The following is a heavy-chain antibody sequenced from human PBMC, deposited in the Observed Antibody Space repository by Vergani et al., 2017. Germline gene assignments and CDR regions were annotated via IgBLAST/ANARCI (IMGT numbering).Heavy chain of an antibody. D-gene: IGHD4-17*01. Sequence: QVQLQESGPGLVKPSETLSLTCPVSGGSISSYYWSWIRQPPGKGLEWLGYIYYSGSTSYNPSLKSRVPISVDTSKSHFSLNLSSVTAADTAVYYCARGYGDYYYYGVDVWGQGTTVTVSS. J-gene: IGHJ6*02. CDR2: IYYSGST. CDR3: ARGYGDYYYYGVDV. V-gene: IGHV4-59*01. CDR1: GGSISSYY.